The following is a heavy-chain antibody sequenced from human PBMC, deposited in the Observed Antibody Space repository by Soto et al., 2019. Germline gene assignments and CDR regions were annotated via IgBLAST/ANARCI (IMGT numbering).Heavy chain of an antibody. CDR1: GFTVSSNY. CDR2: IYSGGIT. J-gene: IGHJ4*02. V-gene: IGHV3-53*01. D-gene: IGHD2-2*01. Sequence: GGSLRLSCAASGFTVSSNYMSWVRQAPGKGLEWVSVIYSGGITYYADSVQGRFTISRDSFKNTLFLQMNSLRVEDTALYYCASSSGGWRQSRSFDYWGQGTLVTVSS. CDR3: ASSSGGWRQSRSFDY.